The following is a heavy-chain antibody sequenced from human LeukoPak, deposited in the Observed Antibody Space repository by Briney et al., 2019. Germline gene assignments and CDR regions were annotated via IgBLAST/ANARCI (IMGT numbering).Heavy chain of an antibody. V-gene: IGHV1-69*06. CDR1: GGTFSSYA. D-gene: IGHD3-22*01. CDR3: AREVHYDNSGRRLGYFDY. CDR2: IIPIFGTA. Sequence: GASVKVSCKASGGTFSSYAISWVRQAPGQGLEWMGGIIPIFGTANYAQKFQGRVTITADKSTSTAYMELSSLRSEDTAVYYCAREVHYDNSGRRLGYFDYWGQGTLVTVSS. J-gene: IGHJ4*02.